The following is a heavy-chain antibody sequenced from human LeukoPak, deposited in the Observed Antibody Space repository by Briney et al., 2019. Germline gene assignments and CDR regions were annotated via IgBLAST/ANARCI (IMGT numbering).Heavy chain of an antibody. CDR3: ARGGRGYCSGGSCYPLDY. J-gene: IGHJ4*02. CDR2: ISAYNGNT. CDR1: GGTFSSYA. Sequence: ASVKVSCKASGGTFSSYAISWVRQAPGQGLEWMGWISAYNGNTNYAQKLQGRVTMTTDTSTSTAYMELRSLRSDDTAVYYCARGGRGYCSGGSCYPLDYWGQGTLVTVSS. V-gene: IGHV1-18*01. D-gene: IGHD2-15*01.